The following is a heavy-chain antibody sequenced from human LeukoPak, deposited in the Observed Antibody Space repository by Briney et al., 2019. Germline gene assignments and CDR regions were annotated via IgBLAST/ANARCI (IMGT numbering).Heavy chain of an antibody. CDR1: GFTFSSYE. Sequence: PGGSLRLSCAASGFTFSSYEMNWVRQAPRKGLEWVSYISSSGSTIYYADSVKGRFTISRDNAKNSLYLQMNSLRAEDTAVYYCARTSSGYYYGHFDYWGQGTLVTVSS. V-gene: IGHV3-48*03. CDR2: ISSSGSTI. CDR3: ARTSSGYYYGHFDY. J-gene: IGHJ4*02. D-gene: IGHD3-22*01.